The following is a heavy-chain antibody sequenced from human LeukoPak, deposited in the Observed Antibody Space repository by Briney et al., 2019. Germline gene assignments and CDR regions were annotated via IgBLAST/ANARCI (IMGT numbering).Heavy chain of an antibody. V-gene: IGHV4-59*02. J-gene: IGHJ6*03. CDR2: IHHSGGT. D-gene: IGHD6-6*01. CDR1: GGSVSSHF. CDR3: AREGLDYYFYMDV. Sequence: PSETLSLTCTVSGGSVSSHFWIWVRQPPGKGPEWLGYIHHSGGTRFNPSLKSRLSISMDTSKNQISLSLNSVTAADAAVYYCAREGLDYYFYMDVWGKGTTVAVSS.